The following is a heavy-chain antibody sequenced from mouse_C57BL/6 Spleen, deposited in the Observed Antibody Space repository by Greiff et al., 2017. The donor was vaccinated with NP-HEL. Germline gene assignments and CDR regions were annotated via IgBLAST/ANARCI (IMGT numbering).Heavy chain of an antibody. V-gene: IGHV1-7*01. Sequence: QVQLQQSGAELAKPGASVKLSCKASGYTFTSYWMHWVNQRPGQGLEWIGYINPSSGYTKYKQKFKDKVTLSDDKSSSTAYMQLSSLTYEDSAVYYCARPDYYGSSFYWYFDVWGTGTTVTVSS. D-gene: IGHD1-1*01. CDR2: INPSSGYT. CDR3: ARPDYYGSSFYWYFDV. J-gene: IGHJ1*03. CDR1: GYTFTSYW.